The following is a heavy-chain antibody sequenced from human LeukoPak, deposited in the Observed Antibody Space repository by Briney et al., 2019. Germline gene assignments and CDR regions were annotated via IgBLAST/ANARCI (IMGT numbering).Heavy chain of an antibody. CDR1: GFIFSTYW. V-gene: IGHV3-74*01. D-gene: IGHD1-26*01. Sequence: PGGSLRLSCTASGFIFSTYWMHWVRQAPGKGLVWVSRINSVGSSTNYADSVKGRFTISRDNAKNMLYLQMNSLRAEDTAVYYCASGMRVGPNIWGQGTLVTVSS. CDR2: INSVGSST. CDR3: ASGMRVGPNI. J-gene: IGHJ4*02.